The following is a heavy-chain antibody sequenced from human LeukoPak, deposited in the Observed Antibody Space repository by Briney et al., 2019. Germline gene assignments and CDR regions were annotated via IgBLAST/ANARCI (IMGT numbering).Heavy chain of an antibody. CDR2: IIPIFGTA. CDR3: AKDHYPDYGGTSEGIPDY. CDR1: GGTFSSYA. J-gene: IGHJ4*02. V-gene: IGHV1-69*13. D-gene: IGHD4-17*01. Sequence: SVKVSCKASGGTFSSYAISWVRQAPGQGLEWMGGIIPIFGTANYAQKFQGRVTITADESTSTAYMELSSLRSEDTAVYYCAKDHYPDYGGTSEGIPDYWGQGTLVTVSS.